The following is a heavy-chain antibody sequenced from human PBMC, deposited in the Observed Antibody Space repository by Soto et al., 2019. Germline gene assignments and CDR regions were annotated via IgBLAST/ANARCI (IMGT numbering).Heavy chain of an antibody. Sequence: GGSLRISCAASGFTFSSYAMHWVRQAPGQGLEWVAVISYDGSNKYYADSVKGRFTISRDNSKNTLYLQMNSLRAEDTAVYYCARDQGLRYFDWSPYYFDYWGQGTLVTVSS. CDR3: ARDQGLRYFDWSPYYFDY. V-gene: IGHV3-30-3*01. J-gene: IGHJ4*02. CDR2: ISYDGSNK. CDR1: GFTFSSYA. D-gene: IGHD3-9*01.